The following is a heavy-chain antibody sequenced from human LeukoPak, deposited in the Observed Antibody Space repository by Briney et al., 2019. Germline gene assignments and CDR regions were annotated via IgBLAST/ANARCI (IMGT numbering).Heavy chain of an antibody. D-gene: IGHD3-9*01. J-gene: IGHJ3*02. V-gene: IGHV3-23*01. CDR3: ASRQYDILTGYDGALDI. Sequence: GGSLRHSCGASGRPFSTVAMSWVRQAPGKGLEWVSIISASGGSTYYADSVKGRFTISRDNSKNTLYLQMNSLRAEDTAVYYCASRQYDILTGYDGALDIWGQGTMATVSS. CDR2: ISASGGST. CDR1: GRPFSTVA.